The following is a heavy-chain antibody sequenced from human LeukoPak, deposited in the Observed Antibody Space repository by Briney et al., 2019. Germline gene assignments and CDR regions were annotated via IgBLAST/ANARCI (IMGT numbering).Heavy chain of an antibody. CDR3: ARATSPFYTDFDY. J-gene: IGHJ4*02. D-gene: IGHD1-1*01. Sequence: SETLSLTCTVSGGSISSCYWSWIRQPPGKGLKRIGYIFHSGSTNYNPSLKSRVTISVDTSKNQFSLRMSSMTAADTAVYYCARATSPFYTDFDYWGQGTLVTVSS. CDR2: IFHSGST. V-gene: IGHV4-59*01. CDR1: GGSISSCY.